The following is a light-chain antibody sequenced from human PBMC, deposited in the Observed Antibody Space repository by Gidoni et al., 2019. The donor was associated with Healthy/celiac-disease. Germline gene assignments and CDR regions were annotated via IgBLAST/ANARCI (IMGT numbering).Light chain of an antibody. J-gene: IGKJ3*01. V-gene: IGKV3-11*01. CDR1: QSVSSY. Sequence: EIVLTPSPATLSLSPGERATLSCRASQSVSSYVAWYQQQPGQAPRLLIYDASNRATGIPARFSGSGSGTDFTLTISSLEPEDFAVYYCQQRSNWLGTFGPGTKVDIK. CDR3: QQRSNWLGT. CDR2: DAS.